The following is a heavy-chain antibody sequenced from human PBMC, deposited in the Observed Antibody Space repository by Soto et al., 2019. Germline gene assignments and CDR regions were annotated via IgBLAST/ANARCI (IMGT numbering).Heavy chain of an antibody. CDR1: GGSVSSGSYY. J-gene: IGHJ5*02. V-gene: IGHV4-61*01. CDR2: IYYSGST. Sequence: PSETLSLTCTVSGGSVSSGSYYWSWIRQPPGKGLEWIGYIYYSGSTNYNPSLKSRVTISVDTSKNQFSLKLSSVTAADTAVYYCARGHYDFWSAINWFDPWGQGTLVTVSS. CDR3: ARGHYDFWSAINWFDP. D-gene: IGHD3-3*01.